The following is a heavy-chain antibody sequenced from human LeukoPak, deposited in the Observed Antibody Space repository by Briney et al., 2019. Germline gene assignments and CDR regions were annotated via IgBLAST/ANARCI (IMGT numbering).Heavy chain of an antibody. CDR1: GFTFSSYS. CDR2: ISSSSSYI. J-gene: IGHJ4*02. Sequence: PGGSLRLSCAASGFTFSSYSMNWVRQAPGKGLEWVASISSSSSYIYYADSVKGRFTISRDNAKNSLYLQMNSLRAEDTAVYYCARETYYYDSSGYLDPYYFDYWGQGTLVTVSS. V-gene: IGHV3-21*01. CDR3: ARETYYYDSSGYLDPYYFDY. D-gene: IGHD3-22*01.